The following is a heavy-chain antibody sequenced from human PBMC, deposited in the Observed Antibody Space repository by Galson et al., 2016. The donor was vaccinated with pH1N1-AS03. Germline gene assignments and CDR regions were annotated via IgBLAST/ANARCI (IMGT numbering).Heavy chain of an antibody. Sequence: SVKVSCKASGYTFTSYYIHWVRQAPGQGREWMGIINPSDGKTNYAQRFQGRVTMTRDTSTSTVYMELSSLRSDDTAVYYCARVSAGLTGYYYAMDVWGKGTTVTVSS. D-gene: IGHD4/OR15-4a*01. V-gene: IGHV1-46*01. CDR3: ARVSAGLTGYYYAMDV. CDR1: GYTFTSYY. CDR2: INPSDGKT. J-gene: IGHJ6*04.